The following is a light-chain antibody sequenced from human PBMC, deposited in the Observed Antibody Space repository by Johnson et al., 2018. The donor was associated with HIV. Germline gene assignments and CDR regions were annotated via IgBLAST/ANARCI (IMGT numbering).Light chain of an antibody. V-gene: IGLV1-51*02. CDR2: ENN. CDR3: GTWDNSLKAEV. J-gene: IGLJ1*01. CDR1: SSNIGNNY. Sequence: QSVLTQPPSVSAAPGQKVTISCSGSSSNIGNNYVSWYQQLPGTAPKLLIYENNKRPSGIPYRFSGSKSGTSATLGITGLQTGDEADYYCGTWDNSLKAEVFGTGTKVTVL.